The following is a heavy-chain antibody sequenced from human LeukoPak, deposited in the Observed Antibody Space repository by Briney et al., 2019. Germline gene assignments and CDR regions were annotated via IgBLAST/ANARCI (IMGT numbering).Heavy chain of an antibody. D-gene: IGHD3-22*01. Sequence: GGSLRLSCAASGFTVSSNYMSWVRQAPGKGLEWVSVIYSGGSTYYADSVKGRFTISRDNSKNTLYLQMNSLRAEDTAVYYCAKDIGYDSSGYPVYWGQGTLVTVSS. CDR3: AKDIGYDSSGYPVY. CDR2: IYSGGST. V-gene: IGHV3-66*01. J-gene: IGHJ4*02. CDR1: GFTVSSNY.